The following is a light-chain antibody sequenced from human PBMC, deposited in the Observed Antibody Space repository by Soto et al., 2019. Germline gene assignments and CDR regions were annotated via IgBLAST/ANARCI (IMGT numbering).Light chain of an antibody. J-gene: IGKJ4*01. V-gene: IGKV1-12*01. CDR3: QQANSFPLT. CDR2: AAS. CDR1: QVISSW. Sequence: DIQMTQSPSSVSASVGDRVTITCRASQVISSWLAWYQQKRGKAPKLLIYAASSWQSGVTSRFSGSGSGTDFTLTISILQPEDFATYYCQQANSFPLTFVGGTKLEIK.